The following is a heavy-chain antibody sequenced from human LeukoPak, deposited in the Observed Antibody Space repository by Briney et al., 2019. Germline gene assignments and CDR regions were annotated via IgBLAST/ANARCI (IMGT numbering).Heavy chain of an antibody. J-gene: IGHJ5*02. CDR3: ARDPYAVNWFDP. V-gene: IGHV4-4*07. D-gene: IGHD3-16*01. CDR1: GGSISSYY. CDR2: IYTSGST. Sequence: SETLSLTCTVPGGSISSYYWSWIRQPAGKGLEWIGHIYTSGSTNYNPSLKSRVTMSVDTSKNQFSLKLSSVTAADTAVYYCARDPYAVNWFDPWGQGTLVTVSS.